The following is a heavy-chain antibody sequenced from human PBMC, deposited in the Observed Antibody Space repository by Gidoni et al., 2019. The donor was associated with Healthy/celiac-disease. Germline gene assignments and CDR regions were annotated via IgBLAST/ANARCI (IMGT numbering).Heavy chain of an antibody. Sequence: QVQLVQSGAEVTKPGSAVKVSCKASGGTCSSYTISWVRQAPGQGLEWMGRIIPILGIANYAQKFQGRVTITADKSTRTAYMELSSLRSEDTAVYYCARDRGSGWSNWFDPWGQGTLVTVSS. CDR2: IIPILGIA. CDR3: ARDRGSGWSNWFDP. D-gene: IGHD6-19*01. CDR1: GGTCSSYT. J-gene: IGHJ5*02. V-gene: IGHV1-69*08.